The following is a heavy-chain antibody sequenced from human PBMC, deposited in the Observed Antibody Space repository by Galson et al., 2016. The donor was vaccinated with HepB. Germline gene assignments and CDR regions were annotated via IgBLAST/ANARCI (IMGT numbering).Heavy chain of an antibody. Sequence: SVKVSCKASGYTFTTFAVHWVRQAPGQGLEWMGWINSGNGNTKYSAKFDGRVTITRDTSASTAYLELSSLRSEDTAVYYCATNYDRYDSSGYYGGWFDYWGQGTLVTVSS. CDR3: ATNYDRYDSSGYYGGWFDY. D-gene: IGHD3-22*01. V-gene: IGHV1-3*01. CDR1: GYTFTTFA. CDR2: INSGNGNT. J-gene: IGHJ4*02.